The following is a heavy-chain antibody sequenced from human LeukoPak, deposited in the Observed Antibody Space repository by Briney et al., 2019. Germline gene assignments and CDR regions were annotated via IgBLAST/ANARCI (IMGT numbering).Heavy chain of an antibody. CDR1: GGSFSGYY. V-gene: IGHV4-34*01. CDR2: INHSGST. D-gene: IGHD5-18*01. J-gene: IGHJ6*02. Sequence: PSETLPLTCAVYGGSFSGYYWSWIRQPPGKGLEWIGEINHSGSTNYNPSLKSRVTISVDTSKNQFSLKLSSVTAADTAVYYCAGLAKDLKRTAMVIGDDYYGIDVWGQGTTVTVSS. CDR3: AGLAKDLKRTAMVIGDDYYGIDV.